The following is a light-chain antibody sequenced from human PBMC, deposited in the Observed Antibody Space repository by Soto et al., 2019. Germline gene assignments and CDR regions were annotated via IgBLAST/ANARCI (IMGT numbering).Light chain of an antibody. V-gene: IGKV1-5*03. Sequence: DIQMTQSPSTLSASVGDRVTITCRASQSIRTWLAWVQQKPGKAPKLLIYKASTLESGVPSRFSGSGSGTEFTLTISSLQPDDFATYYCQQYNSYSQYTFGQGTKLEIK. J-gene: IGKJ2*01. CDR3: QQYNSYSQYT. CDR1: QSIRTW. CDR2: KAS.